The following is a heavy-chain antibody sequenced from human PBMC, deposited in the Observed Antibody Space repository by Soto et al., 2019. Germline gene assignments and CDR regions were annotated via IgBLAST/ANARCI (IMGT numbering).Heavy chain of an antibody. Sequence: GGSLRLSCAASGFTFSCNSMNWVRQAPGKGLEWVSYISSSSSTIYYADSVKGRLTISRDNAKNSLYPQMNSLRAEDTAVYYCARNIPGNYWGQGTLVTVS. J-gene: IGHJ4*02. CDR2: ISSSSSTI. CDR3: ARNIPGNY. V-gene: IGHV3-48*01. CDR1: GFTFSCNS.